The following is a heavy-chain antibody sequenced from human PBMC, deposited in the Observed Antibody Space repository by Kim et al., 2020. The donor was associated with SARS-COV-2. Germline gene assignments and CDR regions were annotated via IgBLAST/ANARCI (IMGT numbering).Heavy chain of an antibody. CDR1: RIIVSSNY. CDR2: IYNGGTT. Sequence: GGSLRLSCAGPRIIVSSNYMYWVRQAPGKGLEWVALIYNGGTTYYADSVNGRFTISTDTSRDTVYLEVNSLRAEDTAVYYCSRSRFGSGDIWGQGTLVTVSS. D-gene: IGHD3-10*01. J-gene: IGHJ4*02. CDR3: SRSRFGSGDI. V-gene: IGHV3-66*01.